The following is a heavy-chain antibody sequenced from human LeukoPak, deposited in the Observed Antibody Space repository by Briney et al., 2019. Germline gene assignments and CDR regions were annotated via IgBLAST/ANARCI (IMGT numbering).Heavy chain of an antibody. J-gene: IGHJ4*02. Sequence: GGSLRLSCAASGFTFSNAWMTGVRQAPGKGREWLGRIKSKTAGGTTDYAAPVKGRFTISRDDSKNTLYLQMNSLKTEDTAVYYCTTQENGYWGQGTLVTVSS. CDR2: IKSKTAGGTT. V-gene: IGHV3-15*01. CDR3: TTQENGY. D-gene: IGHD2-8*01. CDR1: GFTFSNAW.